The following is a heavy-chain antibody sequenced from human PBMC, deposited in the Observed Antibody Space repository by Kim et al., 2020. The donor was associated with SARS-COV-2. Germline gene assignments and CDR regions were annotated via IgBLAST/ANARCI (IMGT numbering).Heavy chain of an antibody. CDR2: IYYSGST. Sequence: SETLSLTCTVSGGSISSYYWSWIRQPPGKGLEWIGYIYYSGSTNYNPSLKSRVTISVDTSKNQFSLKLSSVTAADTAVYYCARDTGGYDGENYYGDYVRWFDPWGQGTLVTVSS. J-gene: IGHJ5*02. V-gene: IGHV4-59*13. CDR1: GGSISSYY. CDR3: ARDTGGYDGENYYGDYVRWFDP. D-gene: IGHD4-17*01.